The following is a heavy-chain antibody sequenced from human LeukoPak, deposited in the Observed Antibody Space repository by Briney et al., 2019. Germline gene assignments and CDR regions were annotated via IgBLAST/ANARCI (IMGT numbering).Heavy chain of an antibody. CDR1: GFTFSSYG. CDR2: ISGSGGST. CDR3: AKVDPRGTNFDL. V-gene: IGHV3-23*01. D-gene: IGHD3-10*01. Sequence: GGSLRLSCAASGFTFSSYGMSWVRQAPGKGLEWVSAISGSGGSTYYADSVKGRFTISRDNSKNTLYLQMNGLRAEDTAVYYCAKVDPRGTNFDLWGRGTLVTVSS. J-gene: IGHJ2*01.